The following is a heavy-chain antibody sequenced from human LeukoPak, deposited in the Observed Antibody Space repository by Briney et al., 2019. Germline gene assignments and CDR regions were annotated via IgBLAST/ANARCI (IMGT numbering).Heavy chain of an antibody. CDR3: ARIPRPNYYDSSGYPPGYAFDI. CDR2: INPNSGGT. Sequence: ASVKVSCKASGYTFTGYYMHWVRQAPGQGLEWMGWINPNSGGTNYAQKFQGRVTMTRDTSISTAYMELSRLRSDDTAVYYCARIPRPNYYDSSGYPPGYAFDIWGQGTMVTVSS. D-gene: IGHD3-22*01. J-gene: IGHJ3*02. V-gene: IGHV1-2*02. CDR1: GYTFTGYY.